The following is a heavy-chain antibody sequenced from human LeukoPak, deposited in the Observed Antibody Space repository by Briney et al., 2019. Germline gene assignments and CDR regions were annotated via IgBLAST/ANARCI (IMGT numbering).Heavy chain of an antibody. D-gene: IGHD2-15*01. Sequence: SETLSLTCTVSGASISTNYWSWIRQPPEKGLEWIGYVYYSGNTNYNPSLKSRVIISVDTLKNQFSLKMSSVTAADTATYYCARGVVAATGYDYWGQGTLVTVSS. CDR3: ARGVVAATGYDY. J-gene: IGHJ4*02. CDR1: GASISTNY. CDR2: VYYSGNT. V-gene: IGHV4-59*01.